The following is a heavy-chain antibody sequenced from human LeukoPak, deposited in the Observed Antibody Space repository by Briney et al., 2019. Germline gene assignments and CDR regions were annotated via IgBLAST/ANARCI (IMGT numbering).Heavy chain of an antibody. J-gene: IGHJ4*02. CDR2: IYSGGST. D-gene: IGHD3-16*02. CDR3: ARDPGYRSFDY. CDR1: GFTVSSNY. V-gene: IGHV3-66*01. Sequence: PGGSLRLSCAASGFTVSSNYMSWVRQAPGKGLEWVSVIYSGGSTYYADSVKGRFTISRDNAKNSLYLQMNSLRAEDTAVYYCARDPGYRSFDYWGQGTLVTVSS.